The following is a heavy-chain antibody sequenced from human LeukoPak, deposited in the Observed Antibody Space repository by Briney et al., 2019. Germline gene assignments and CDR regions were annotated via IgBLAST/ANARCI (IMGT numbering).Heavy chain of an antibody. CDR1: GLNFRTSG. Sequence: GGSLRLSCTASGLNFRTSGMQWVRKAPGKGLEWVALIGFDSDNTFYAESVKGRFTISKDKSKNTLYLQMDSLRAEDTAVYYCARGVYYFDYWGQGTLVTVSS. CDR3: ARGVYYFDY. V-gene: IGHV3-33*01. CDR2: IGFDSDNT. J-gene: IGHJ4*02.